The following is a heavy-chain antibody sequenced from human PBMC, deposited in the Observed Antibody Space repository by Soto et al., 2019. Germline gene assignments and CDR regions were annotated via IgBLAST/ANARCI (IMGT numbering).Heavy chain of an antibody. V-gene: IGHV1-18*01. J-gene: IGHJ4*02. Sequence: ASVKVSCKASGYTFTSYGISWVRQAPGQGLEWMGWISAYNGNTNYAQKLQGRVAMTTDTSTSTAYMELRSLRSDDTAVYYCARDAEDTAMVYFDYWGQGTLVTVSS. CDR2: ISAYNGNT. CDR1: GYTFTSYG. D-gene: IGHD5-18*01. CDR3: ARDAEDTAMVYFDY.